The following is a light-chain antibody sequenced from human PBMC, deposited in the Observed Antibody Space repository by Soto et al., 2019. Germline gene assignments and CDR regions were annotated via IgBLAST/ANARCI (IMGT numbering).Light chain of an antibody. V-gene: IGKV1-6*01. CDR2: AAS. CDR3: KIYYHSLLT. Sequence: AIQMTQSPFSLCASVGDRVTITCRASQGIRNDLGWYQQKPGKAPKLLIYAASSLQSGVPSRFSGSGSGTDFTLIISSLQFDDYATYSCKIYYHSLLTSGQGSKLHIK. CDR1: QGIRND. J-gene: IGKJ1*01.